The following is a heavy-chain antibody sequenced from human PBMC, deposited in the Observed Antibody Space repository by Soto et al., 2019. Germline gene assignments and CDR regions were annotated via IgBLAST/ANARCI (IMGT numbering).Heavy chain of an antibody. Sequence: ASVKVSCKTSGYSFTRYYIHWVRQAPGQGLQWMGCINPNSGGTHFAQKFQGWVTMTRDTSISTAYMELSSLKSDDTAVYCCARALEGYYYYAMDVWGQGTTVTVSS. CDR3: ARALEGYYYYAMDV. V-gene: IGHV1-2*04. D-gene: IGHD3-3*01. CDR2: INPNSGGT. CDR1: GYSFTRYY. J-gene: IGHJ6*02.